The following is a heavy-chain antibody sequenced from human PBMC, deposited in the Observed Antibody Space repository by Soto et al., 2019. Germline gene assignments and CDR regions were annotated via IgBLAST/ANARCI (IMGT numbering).Heavy chain of an antibody. V-gene: IGHV1-18*01. CDR2: ISTYNGNT. CDR1: GYTFITYG. D-gene: IGHD3-22*01. J-gene: IGHJ4*02. Sequence: QVQLVQSGAEVNKPGASVKVSCKASGYTFITYGVSWVRQDPGQRLDWLGWISTYNGNTRYAERLQGRVTMTTDTTTNTAYMELRNLRTDDTAVYYCARAPTDYYDNSANYVLDYWGQGTLVTVSS. CDR3: ARAPTDYYDNSANYVLDY.